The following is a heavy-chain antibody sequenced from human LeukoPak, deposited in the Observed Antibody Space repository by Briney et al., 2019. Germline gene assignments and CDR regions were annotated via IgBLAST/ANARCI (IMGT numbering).Heavy chain of an antibody. CDR2: IYYSGST. D-gene: IGHD3-9*01. CDR3: ARHYEIKNRYYFDY. V-gene: IGHV4-59*01. CDR1: GGSISSYY. J-gene: IGHJ4*02. Sequence: SETLSLTCTVSGGSISSYYWSSIRQPPGKGLEWIGYIYYSGSTNYNPSLKSRVTISVDTSKNQFSLKLSSVTAADTAVYYCARHYEIKNRYYFDYWGQGTLVTVSS.